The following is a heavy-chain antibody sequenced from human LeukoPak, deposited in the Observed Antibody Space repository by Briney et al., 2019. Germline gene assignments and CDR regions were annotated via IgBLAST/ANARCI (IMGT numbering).Heavy chain of an antibody. CDR2: IYYSGST. CDR1: GGSISSGGYS. J-gene: IGHJ4*02. D-gene: IGHD4/OR15-4a*01. CDR3: ARVMVAHFDY. Sequence: PSQTLSLTCTVSGGSISSGGYSWSWIRQHPGKGLEWIGYIYYSGSTYYNPSLKSRVTISVNTSKKQFSLKLSSVTAADTAVYYCARVMVAHFDYWGQGTLVTVSS. V-gene: IGHV4-31*03.